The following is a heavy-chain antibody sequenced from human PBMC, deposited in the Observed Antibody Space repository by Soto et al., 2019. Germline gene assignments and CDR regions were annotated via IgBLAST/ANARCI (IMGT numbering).Heavy chain of an antibody. J-gene: IGHJ4*02. Sequence: GESLKISCQASGYRFSSFWIGLVRQMPGKGLEWMGIAQPGYSDTRYSPAFQGHVTISADESTNTAYLQWSSLRASDTAMYFCARHGYSSSWYPDHWGQGTLVTVSS. D-gene: IGHD6-13*01. CDR3: ARHGYSSSWYPDH. V-gene: IGHV5-51*01. CDR1: GYRFSSFW. CDR2: AQPGYSDT.